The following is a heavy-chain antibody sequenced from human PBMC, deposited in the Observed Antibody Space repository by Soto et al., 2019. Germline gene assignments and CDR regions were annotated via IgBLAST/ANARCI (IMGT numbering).Heavy chain of an antibody. CDR3: ARDRGNTMVRGVIITSVGYYYGMDV. D-gene: IGHD3-10*01. CDR2: IIPIFGTA. V-gene: IGHV1-69*13. J-gene: IGHJ6*02. CDR1: GCTLSSYA. Sequence: ASMKVSCKASGCTLSSYAIIWVRHAHGQGLEWMGGIIPIFGTANYAQKFQGRVTITADESTSTAYMELSSLRSEDTAVYYCARDRGNTMVRGVIITSVGYYYGMDVWGQGTTVTVSS.